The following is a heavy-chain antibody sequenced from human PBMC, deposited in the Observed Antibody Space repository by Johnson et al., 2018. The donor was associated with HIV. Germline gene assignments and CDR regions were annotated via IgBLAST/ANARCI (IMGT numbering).Heavy chain of an antibody. J-gene: IGHJ3*02. CDR1: GFTFSSYA. CDR2: ISYDGSNK. V-gene: IGHV3-30-3*01. D-gene: IGHD3-16*01. CDR3: ARGRLGDPFPGAFDI. Sequence: QVQLVESGGGVVQPWRSLRLSCAASGFTFSSYAMHWVRQAPGKGLDWVAVISYDGSNKYYADSVKGRFTISRENAKNSLYLQMNSLRAEDTALYYCARGRLGDPFPGAFDIWGQGTMVTVSS.